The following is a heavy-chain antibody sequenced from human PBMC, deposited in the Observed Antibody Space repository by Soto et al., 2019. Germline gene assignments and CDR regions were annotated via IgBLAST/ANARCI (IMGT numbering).Heavy chain of an antibody. Sequence: SETLSLTCTVSGGSISSYYWSWIRQPPGKGLEWIGYIYYSGSTNYNPSLKSRVTISVATSKNQFSLKLSSVTAADTAVYYCTRGGDAYKNGHWGQGTLVTVSS. CDR1: GGSISSYY. J-gene: IGHJ4*02. V-gene: IGHV4-59*08. CDR3: TRGGDAYKNGH. CDR2: IYYSGST. D-gene: IGHD2-21*01.